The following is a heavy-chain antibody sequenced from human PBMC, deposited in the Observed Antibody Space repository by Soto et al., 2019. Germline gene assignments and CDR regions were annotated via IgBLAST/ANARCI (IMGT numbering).Heavy chain of an antibody. CDR1: AGTFSGYY. Sequence: SENLSLTCTVYAGTFSGYYWSWIRQPPGKGLEWIGEINHSGSTNYNPSLKSRVTISVDTSKNQFSLKLSSVTAADTAVYYCARDFSSSWSYFDYWGQGTLVTVS. V-gene: IGHV4-34*01. CDR2: INHSGST. D-gene: IGHD6-13*01. CDR3: ARDFSSSWSYFDY. J-gene: IGHJ4*02.